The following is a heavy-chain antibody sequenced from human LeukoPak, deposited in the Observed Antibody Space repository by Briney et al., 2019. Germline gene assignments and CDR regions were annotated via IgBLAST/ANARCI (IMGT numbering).Heavy chain of an antibody. V-gene: IGHV4-59*01. CDR2: IYYSGST. CDR1: GGSISSYY. D-gene: IGHD3-3*01. J-gene: IGHJ2*01. Sequence: SETLSLTCTVSGGSISSYYWSWLRQPPGKGLEWIGYIYYSGSTNYNPSLKSRVTISVDTSKNQFSLKLSSVTAADTAVYYCARAYYGNYWYFDLWGRGTLVTVSS. CDR3: ARAYYGNYWYFDL.